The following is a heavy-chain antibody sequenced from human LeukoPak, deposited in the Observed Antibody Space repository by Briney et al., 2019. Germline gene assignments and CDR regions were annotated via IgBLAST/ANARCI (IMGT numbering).Heavy chain of an antibody. CDR3: ARYYYYGSGSYQAY. V-gene: IGHV4-34*01. CDR1: GGSFSGYY. J-gene: IGHJ4*02. Sequence: SETLSLTCAAYGGSFSGYYWSWIRQPPGKGLEWIGEINHSGSTNYNPSLKSRVTISVDTSKNQFSLKLSSVTAADTAVYYCARYYYYGSGSYQAYWGQGTLVTVSS. D-gene: IGHD3-10*01. CDR2: INHSGST.